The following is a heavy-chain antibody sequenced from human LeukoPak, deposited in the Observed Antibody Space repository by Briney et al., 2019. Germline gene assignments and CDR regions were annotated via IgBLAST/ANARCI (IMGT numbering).Heavy chain of an antibody. CDR2: MNPNSGNT. Sequence: ASVKVSCKASGYTFTSYGISWVRQAPGQGLEWMGWMNPNSGNTGYAQKFQGRVTITRNTSISTAYMELSSLRSEDTAVYYCARSLLWFGELLQYNWFDPWGQGTLVTVSS. V-gene: IGHV1-8*03. J-gene: IGHJ5*02. D-gene: IGHD3-10*01. CDR1: GYTFTSYG. CDR3: ARSLLWFGELLQYNWFDP.